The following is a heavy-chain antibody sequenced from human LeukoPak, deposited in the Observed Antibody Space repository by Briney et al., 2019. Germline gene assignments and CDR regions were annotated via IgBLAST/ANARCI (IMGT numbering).Heavy chain of an antibody. Sequence: ASVKVSCKASGGTFSSYAISWVRQAPGQGLEWMGGIIPIFGTANYAQKFQGRVTITADESTSTAYMELSSLRSEDMAVYYCARVDDSSGYYFDYWGQGTLVTVPS. CDR3: ARVDDSSGYYFDY. CDR1: GGTFSSYA. D-gene: IGHD3-22*01. J-gene: IGHJ4*02. V-gene: IGHV1-69*13. CDR2: IIPIFGTA.